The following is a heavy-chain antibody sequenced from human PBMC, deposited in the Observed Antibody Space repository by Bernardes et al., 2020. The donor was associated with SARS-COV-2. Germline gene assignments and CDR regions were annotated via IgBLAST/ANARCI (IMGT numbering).Heavy chain of an antibody. CDR1: GFTFSDYY. CDR2: ISRSGSSI. D-gene: IGHD2-15*01. V-gene: IGHV3-11*01. Sequence: GGSLRLSCAASGFTFSDYYMSWIRQAPGKGLEWVSTISRSGSSIYYADSVKGRFTISRDHAKNSLYLQMNSLRAEDTAVYYCARSHSPGGGGSGRYWGQGTLVTVSS. CDR3: ARSHSPGGGGSGRY. J-gene: IGHJ4*02.